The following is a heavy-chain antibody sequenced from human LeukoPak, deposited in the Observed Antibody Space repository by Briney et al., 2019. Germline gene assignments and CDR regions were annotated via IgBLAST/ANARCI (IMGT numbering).Heavy chain of an antibody. CDR2: IWYDGTNT. CDR1: GFTFSSYG. Sequence: GGSLRLSCAASGFTFSSYGMHWVRQAPGKGLEWVAVIWYDGTNTYYADSVKGRFTISRDNSKNTLYLQMNSLRAEDTAVYYCARDMALRHSDVLRVPDYWGQGTLVTVSS. J-gene: IGHJ4*02. D-gene: IGHD1-26*01. V-gene: IGHV3-33*01. CDR3: ARDMALRHSDVLRVPDY.